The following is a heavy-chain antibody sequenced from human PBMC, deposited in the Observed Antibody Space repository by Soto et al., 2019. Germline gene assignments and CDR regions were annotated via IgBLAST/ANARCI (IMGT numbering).Heavy chain of an antibody. J-gene: IGHJ6*02. V-gene: IGHV1-18*01. CDR1: GYTFTNFG. CDR2: ISAYNGNT. Sequence: ASVKVSCKASGYTFTNFGISWVRQAPGQGLEWMGWISAYNGNTNYAQKFQGRVTMTTDTSTSTAYMEVRSLRFDDTAVYYCARGGVAPYYYYGMDVWGQGTPVTVSS. CDR3: ARGGVAPYYYYGMDV. D-gene: IGHD5-12*01.